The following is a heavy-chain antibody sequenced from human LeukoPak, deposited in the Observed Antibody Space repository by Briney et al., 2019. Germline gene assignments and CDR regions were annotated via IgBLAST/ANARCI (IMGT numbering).Heavy chain of an antibody. D-gene: IGHD6-19*01. V-gene: IGHV4-59*01. CDR1: GGSIDSNS. J-gene: IGHJ4*02. CDR3: ARAGGWLNNFGY. Sequence: PSETLSLTCTVSGGSIDSNSWTWIRQPPGKGLEWIGYIYYSGSTNYNPSLKSRVTISVDTSKNQFSLKLSSVTAADTAVYYCARAGGWLNNFGYWGQGTLVTVSS. CDR2: IYYSGST.